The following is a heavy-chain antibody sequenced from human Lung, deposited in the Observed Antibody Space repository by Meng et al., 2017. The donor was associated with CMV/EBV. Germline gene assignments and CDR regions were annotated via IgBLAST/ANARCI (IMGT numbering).Heavy chain of an antibody. CDR2: IYYSGST. D-gene: IGHD3-16*01. V-gene: IGHV4-61*01. Sequence: SETLSLXXTVSGGSVSSGSYYWSWIRQPPGKGLEWIGYIYYSGSTNYNPSLKSRVTISVDTSKNQFSLKLSSVTAADTAVYYCARDYGWGAVTRYYYYGMDVWGQGTTVTVSS. J-gene: IGHJ6*02. CDR1: GGSVSSGSYY. CDR3: ARDYGWGAVTRYYYYGMDV.